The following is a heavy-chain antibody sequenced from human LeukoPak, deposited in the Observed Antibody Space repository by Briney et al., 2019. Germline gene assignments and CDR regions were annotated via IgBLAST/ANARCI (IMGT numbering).Heavy chain of an antibody. J-gene: IGHJ4*02. CDR1: GFTVSSNY. D-gene: IGHD3-3*01. CDR2: IYSGGST. CDR3: TRWWFDFWSGSRFDY. V-gene: IGHV3-53*01. Sequence: GGSLRLSCAASGFTVSSNYMSWVRQAPGKGLEWVSVIYSGGSTYYADSVKGRFTISRDNSKNTLYLQMNSLRAEDTAVYYCTRWWFDFWSGSRFDYWGQGTLVTVSS.